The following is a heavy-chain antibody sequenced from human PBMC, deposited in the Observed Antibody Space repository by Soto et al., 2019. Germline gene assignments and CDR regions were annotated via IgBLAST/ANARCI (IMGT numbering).Heavy chain of an antibody. V-gene: IGHV4-30-4*01. D-gene: IGHD2-15*01. CDR2: IYYSGST. Sequence: SETLSLTCTVSGGSISSGDYYWSWIRQPPGKCLEWIGYIYYSGSTYYNPSLKSRVTISVDTSKNQFSLKLSSVTAADTAVYYCARGGKKGYCSGGTCRLFDYWGQGALVTVSS. CDR3: ARGGKKGYCSGGTCRLFDY. J-gene: IGHJ4*02. CDR1: GGSISSGDYY.